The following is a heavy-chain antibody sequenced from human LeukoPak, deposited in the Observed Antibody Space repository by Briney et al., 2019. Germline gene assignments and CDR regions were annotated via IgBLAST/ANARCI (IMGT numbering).Heavy chain of an antibody. V-gene: IGHV4-34*01. J-gene: IGHJ4*02. D-gene: IGHD5-18*01. CDR2: INHSGST. CDR1: GGSFSGYY. Sequence: SETLSLTCAVYGGSFSGYYWSWIRQPPGKGLEWIGEINHSGSTNYNPSLKSRVTISVDTSKNQFSLKLSSVTAADTAVYYCARGTGYSYGYGYDYWGQGTLVTASS. CDR3: ARGTGYSYGYGYDY.